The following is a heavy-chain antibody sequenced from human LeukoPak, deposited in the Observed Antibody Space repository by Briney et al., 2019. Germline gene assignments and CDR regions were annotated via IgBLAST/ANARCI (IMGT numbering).Heavy chain of an antibody. J-gene: IGHJ4*02. CDR2: IYYSGST. V-gene: IGHV4-59*01. D-gene: IGHD6-19*01. CDR1: GGSISSYY. CDR3: RSSGWYEGDY. Sequence: SETLSLACTVSGGSISSYYWSWIRQPPGKGLEWIGYIYYSGSTNYNPSLKSQVTISVDTSKNQFSLKLSSVTAADTAVYYCRSSGWYEGDYWGQGTLVTVSS.